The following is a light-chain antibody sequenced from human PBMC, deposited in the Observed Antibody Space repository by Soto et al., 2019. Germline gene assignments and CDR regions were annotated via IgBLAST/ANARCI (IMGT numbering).Light chain of an antibody. CDR2: RAS. J-gene: IGKJ5*01. Sequence: EIVMTQSRATLSGSPGETPNLSCKTSQSVDSLLAWYQQKPGQAPRLLIYRASTRTTGIPARFSGSGSGTEFTLTINSLQSEDFAVYYCQQYNNWPITFGQGTRLEIK. CDR1: QSVDSL. CDR3: QQYNNWPIT. V-gene: IGKV3-15*01.